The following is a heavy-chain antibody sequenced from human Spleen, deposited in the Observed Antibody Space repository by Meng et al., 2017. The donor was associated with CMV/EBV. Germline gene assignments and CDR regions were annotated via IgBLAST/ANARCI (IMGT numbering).Heavy chain of an antibody. V-gene: IGHV3-20*04. D-gene: IGHD5-18*01. CDR3: VRGHTYGDYYFYGMDV. CDR2: INGKGRSI. CDR1: GFTFGDYG. Sequence: GGSLRLSCAASGFTFGDYGMGWVRQAPGKGLGWVSGINGKGRSIGYADSVKGRFSISRDNAKNSLYLQMNSLRDEDTALYFCVRGHTYGDYYFYGMDVWGQGTTVTVSS. J-gene: IGHJ6*02.